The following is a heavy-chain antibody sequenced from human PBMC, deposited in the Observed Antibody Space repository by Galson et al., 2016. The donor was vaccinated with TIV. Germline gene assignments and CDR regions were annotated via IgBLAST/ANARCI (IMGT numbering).Heavy chain of an antibody. CDR2: IYIRNSDT. CDR3: SSATDGNFFFDY. Sequence: QSGAEVKQPGESLTISCKASGYSFSNYWIGWVRQVPGKGLEWMGIIYIRNSDTKYSPSFRGQVTISADRSINPAYLQWGGLKPSDTAMYYCSSATDGNFFFDYWAQGTLVTVSS. J-gene: IGHJ4*02. CDR1: GYSFSNYW. V-gene: IGHV5-51*01. D-gene: IGHD5-24*01.